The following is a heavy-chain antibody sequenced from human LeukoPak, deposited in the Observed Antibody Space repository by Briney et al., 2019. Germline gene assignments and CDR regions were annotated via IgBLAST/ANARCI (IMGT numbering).Heavy chain of an antibody. D-gene: IGHD4-17*01. Sequence: ASVKVSCKASGYTFTSYDINWVRQATGQGLERMGWMNPNSGNTGYAQKFQGRVTMTRNTSISTAYMELSSLRSEDTAVYYCARDYGDYYYYYMDVWGKGTTVTVSS. V-gene: IGHV1-8*01. CDR3: ARDYGDYYYYYMDV. CDR1: GYTFTSYD. J-gene: IGHJ6*03. CDR2: MNPNSGNT.